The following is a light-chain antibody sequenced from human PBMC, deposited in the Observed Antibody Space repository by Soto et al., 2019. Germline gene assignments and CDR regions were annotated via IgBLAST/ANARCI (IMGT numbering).Light chain of an antibody. CDR3: QQANSFPLT. CDR2: TTS. CDR1: QDINNW. Sequence: DIQMTQSPSSVSASVGDRVTITCRASQDINNWLAWYQQTPGKAPKLLIYTTSSLQSGVPSRFSGSGSGTDFTLTISSLQPEDFATYYCQQANSFPLTFGGGTKVEIK. V-gene: IGKV1D-12*01. J-gene: IGKJ4*01.